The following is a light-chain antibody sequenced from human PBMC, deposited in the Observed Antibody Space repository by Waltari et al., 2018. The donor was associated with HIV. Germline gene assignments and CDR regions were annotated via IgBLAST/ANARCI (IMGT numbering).Light chain of an antibody. CDR2: DAS. CDR3: QQFKTYPLT. Sequence: TQSPSSLSASVGDRVTIICRASEDISGALAWYQQKPGKPPRLLIHDASILESGVPSKFSGSGAGADFALTIISLQPEDFATYYCQQFKTYPLTFGGGTKVEIK. V-gene: IGKV1-13*02. CDR1: EDISGA. J-gene: IGKJ4*01.